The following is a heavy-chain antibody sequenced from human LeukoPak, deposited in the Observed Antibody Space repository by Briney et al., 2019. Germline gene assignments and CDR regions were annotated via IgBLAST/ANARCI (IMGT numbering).Heavy chain of an antibody. Sequence: SETLSLTCTVSGGSISSYYWSWIRQPAGKGLEWIGRIYTSGSTNYNPSLKSRVTMSVDTSKNQFSLKLSSVTAADTAVYYCARVRSDCSSTSCYTGPRYYYYMDVWGKGTTATVSS. J-gene: IGHJ6*03. CDR2: IYTSGST. CDR1: GGSISSYY. V-gene: IGHV4-4*07. CDR3: ARVRSDCSSTSCYTGPRYYYYMDV. D-gene: IGHD2-2*02.